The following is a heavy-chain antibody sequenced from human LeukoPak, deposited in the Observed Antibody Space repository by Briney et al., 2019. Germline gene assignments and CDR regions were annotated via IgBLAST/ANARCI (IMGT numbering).Heavy chain of an antibody. CDR2: ISSSGSTI. Sequence: GGSLRLSCAASGFTFSSYEMNWVRQAPGKGLEWVSYISSSGSTIYYADSVKGRFTISRDNAKNSLYLQIYSLRAEDTAVYYCAREGVFRIAAAAGYMDVWGKGTTVTVSS. CDR1: GFTFSSYE. D-gene: IGHD6-13*01. V-gene: IGHV3-48*03. J-gene: IGHJ6*03. CDR3: AREGVFRIAAAAGYMDV.